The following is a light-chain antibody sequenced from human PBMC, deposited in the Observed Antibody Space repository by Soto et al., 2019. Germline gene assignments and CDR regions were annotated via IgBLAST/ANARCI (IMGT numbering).Light chain of an antibody. CDR3: QQYGSSPFP. CDR1: QSVSNRY. CDR2: GAS. V-gene: IGKV3-20*01. J-gene: IGKJ3*01. Sequence: EIVLTQSPGTLYLSTGERATLSCRVSQSVSNRYLAWYQQKPGQAPRLLIYGASSRASGIPARFSGSGSGTDFTLTIRILEPDDLAVYYCQQYGSSPFPFGPGTQVDSK.